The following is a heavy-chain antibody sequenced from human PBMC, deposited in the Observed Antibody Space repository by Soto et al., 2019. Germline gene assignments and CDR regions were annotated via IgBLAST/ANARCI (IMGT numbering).Heavy chain of an antibody. CDR3: ARDIASPGGDYFDS. Sequence: EVQLVESGGGLVKAGVSLRLFCTASGFTFRNYNMNWVRQAPGKGLEWVSSISTGGAYMFYADSVKGRFTISRDNAQNSLFLQIDSPIAEDTAVYYCARDIASPGGDYFDSWGQGTLVTVSS. D-gene: IGHD2-21*01. CDR2: ISTGGAYM. V-gene: IGHV3-21*06. CDR1: GFTFRNYN. J-gene: IGHJ4*02.